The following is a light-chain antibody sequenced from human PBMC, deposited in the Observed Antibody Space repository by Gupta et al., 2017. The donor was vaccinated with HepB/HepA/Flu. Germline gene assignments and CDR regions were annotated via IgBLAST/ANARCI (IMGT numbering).Light chain of an antibody. CDR1: QSVSSSY. CDR3: QQYGSSPWT. Sequence: EIVLTQSPDTLSLSPGERATLSCRASQSVSSSYLDWYRQKPGQAPRLLIFGASSRATGIPDRFSGSGSGTDFTLTISRLEPEDFAVYYCQQYGSSPWTFGLGSKVEIK. V-gene: IGKV3-20*01. J-gene: IGKJ1*01. CDR2: GAS.